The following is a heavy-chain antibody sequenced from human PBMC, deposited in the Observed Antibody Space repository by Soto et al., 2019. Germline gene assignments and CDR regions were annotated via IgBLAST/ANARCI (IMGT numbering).Heavy chain of an antibody. CDR3: AREWEYSGFDDDYYHYGMDV. Sequence: QVQLMQSGAEVKKPGASVRVSCKASGYSLTSYGISWVRQAPGQGLEWMGWISPYNGNTNYAQKFQGRVTVTTDTSTSTAYMDLRSLRSDDTAVYYCAREWEYSGFDDDYYHYGMDVWGQGTTVTVSS. CDR1: GYSLTSYG. V-gene: IGHV1-18*01. D-gene: IGHD5-12*01. J-gene: IGHJ6*02. CDR2: ISPYNGNT.